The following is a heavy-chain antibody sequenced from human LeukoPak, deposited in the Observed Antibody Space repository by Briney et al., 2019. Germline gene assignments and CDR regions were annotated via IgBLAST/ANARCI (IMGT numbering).Heavy chain of an antibody. V-gene: IGHV1-46*01. CDR1: GYTFTGYY. D-gene: IGHD3-10*01. J-gene: IGHJ4*02. CDR2: INPSGGST. Sequence: GASVKVSCKASGYTFTGYYMHWVRQAPGQGLEWMGIINPSGGSTSYAQKFQGRVTMTRDTSTSTVYMELSSLRSEDTAVYYCARDRGTMVRGAITGYWGQGTLVTVSS. CDR3: ARDRGTMVRGAITGY.